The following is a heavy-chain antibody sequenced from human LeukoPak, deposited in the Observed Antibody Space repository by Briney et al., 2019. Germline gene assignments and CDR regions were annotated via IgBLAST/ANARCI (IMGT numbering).Heavy chain of an antibody. CDR1: GGSISSHY. J-gene: IGHJ4*02. Sequence: SETLSLTCSVSGGSISSHYWSWMRQPPGKGLEWIGYIYYTGSTDYNPSLKSRVTISVDTSKNQLSLKLSPVTAADAAVYYCARSDGAGATDYWGQGTLVNVSS. D-gene: IGHD1-26*01. V-gene: IGHV4-59*11. CDR2: IYYTGST. CDR3: ARSDGAGATDY.